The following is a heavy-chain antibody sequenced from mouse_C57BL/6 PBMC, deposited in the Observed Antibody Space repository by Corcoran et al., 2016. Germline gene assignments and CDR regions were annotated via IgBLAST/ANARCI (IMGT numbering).Heavy chain of an antibody. CDR1: GYSITSGYY. CDR2: ISYDGSN. J-gene: IGHJ1*03. CDR3: AKRGNYYGSSLAFDV. Sequence: DVQLQESGPGLVKPSQSLSLTCSVTGYSITSGYYWNWIRQFPGNKLEWMGYISYDGSNNYNPSLKNRISITRDTSKNQFFLKLNSVTTEDTATYYCAKRGNYYGSSLAFDVWGTGTTVTVSS. D-gene: IGHD1-1*01. V-gene: IGHV3-6*01.